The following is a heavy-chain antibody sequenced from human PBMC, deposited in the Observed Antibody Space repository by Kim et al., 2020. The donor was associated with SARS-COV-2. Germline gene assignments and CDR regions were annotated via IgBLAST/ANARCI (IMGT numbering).Heavy chain of an antibody. V-gene: IGHV3-66*01. Sequence: DRFTISRDSSKNTLYLQMNSLRAEDTAVYYCARDTDDFWSGYYTPGYFDYWGQGTLVTVSS. D-gene: IGHD3-3*01. J-gene: IGHJ4*02. CDR3: ARDTDDFWSGYYTPGYFDY.